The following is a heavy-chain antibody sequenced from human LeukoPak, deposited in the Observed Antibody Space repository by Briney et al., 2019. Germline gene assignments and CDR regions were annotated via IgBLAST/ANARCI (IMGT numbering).Heavy chain of an antibody. CDR3: AGVKSGSYYPIDY. CDR2: INTDGTGT. D-gene: IGHD1-26*01. Sequence: PGGSLRLSCAASGFTFSNYWMHWVRQTPGKGLVWVSRINTDGTGTSYADSVKGRFTISRDGAKNTLYLQMSGLRAEDTAVYYCAGVKSGSYYPIDYWGQGTLVTVSS. CDR1: GFTFSNYW. V-gene: IGHV3-74*01. J-gene: IGHJ4*02.